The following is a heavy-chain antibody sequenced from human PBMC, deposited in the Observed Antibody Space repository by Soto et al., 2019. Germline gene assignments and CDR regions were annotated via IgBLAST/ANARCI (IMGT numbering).Heavy chain of an antibody. J-gene: IGHJ5*02. CDR3: ARVPSFFGSGNWIDP. CDR2: ISSTGST. D-gene: IGHD3-10*01. V-gene: IGHV4-59*02. CDR1: GGSVTSYS. Sequence: NPSETLSLTCSVSGGSVTSYSWSWIRQPPGKGLEWIGYISSTGSTNYNPSLKSRVTISIDTSNRQFSLNMRSVTAADTAVYYCARVPSFFGSGNWIDPWGQGTLVTVSS.